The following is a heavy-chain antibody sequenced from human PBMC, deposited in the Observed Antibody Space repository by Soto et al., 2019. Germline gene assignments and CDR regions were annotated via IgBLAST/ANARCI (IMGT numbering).Heavy chain of an antibody. CDR3: ARLGGYYQAFDH. Sequence: SETLSLTCTVSGGSIRSYYWSWIRQPPGKGLEWIGYVYYSGSTKYNPSLKSRVTISVDSSKNQFSLKLDSVTAADTAVYYCARLGGYYQAFDHWGQGTLVTVS. CDR2: VYYSGST. J-gene: IGHJ4*02. D-gene: IGHD3-3*01. CDR1: GGSIRSYY. V-gene: IGHV4-59*08.